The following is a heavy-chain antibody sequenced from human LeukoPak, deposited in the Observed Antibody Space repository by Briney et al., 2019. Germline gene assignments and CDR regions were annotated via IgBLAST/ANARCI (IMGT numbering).Heavy chain of an antibody. V-gene: IGHV3-74*01. CDR3: AREADPSLYASSSPDY. CDR2: IKPDGTTS. CDR1: GFGFSNFW. Sequence: GSLTLSCAASGFGFSNFWMHWVRQAPGKGLVWVSRIKPDGTTSVYADSVKGRFTISRDNLKNTLYLQMRSLGAEDTAVYFCAREADPSLYASSSPDYWGQGTPVTVSS. D-gene: IGHD6-6*01. J-gene: IGHJ4*01.